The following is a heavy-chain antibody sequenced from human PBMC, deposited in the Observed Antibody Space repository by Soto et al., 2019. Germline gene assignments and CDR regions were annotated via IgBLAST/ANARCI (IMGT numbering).Heavy chain of an antibody. Sequence: EVQLVETGGGLIQPGGSLRLSCAASGFTVSSNYMSWVRQAPGKGLEWVSVIYSGGSTYYADSVKGRLTISRDNSKNTLYLQMNSLRAEDTAVYYCARDPSYGDYVGYWGQGTLVTVSS. CDR3: ARDPSYGDYVGY. V-gene: IGHV3-53*02. CDR1: GFTVSSNY. CDR2: IYSGGST. D-gene: IGHD4-17*01. J-gene: IGHJ4*02.